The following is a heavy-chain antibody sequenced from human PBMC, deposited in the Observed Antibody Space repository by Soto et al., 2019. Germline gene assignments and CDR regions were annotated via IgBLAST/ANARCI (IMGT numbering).Heavy chain of an antibody. J-gene: IGHJ4*02. CDR3: ASESYSSGWYGFDY. Sequence: PGGSLRLSCAASGFTVSRNYMNWVRQAPGKGLEWVSVIYSGGSTYYADSVKGRFTISRHNSKNTLYLQMNSLRTEDTAVYYCASESYSSGWYGFDYWGQGTLVTVSS. CDR2: IYSGGST. D-gene: IGHD6-19*01. CDR1: GFTVSRNY. V-gene: IGHV3-53*04.